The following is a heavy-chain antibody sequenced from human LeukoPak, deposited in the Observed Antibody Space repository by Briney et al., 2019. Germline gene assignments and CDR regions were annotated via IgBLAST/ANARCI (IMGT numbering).Heavy chain of an antibody. CDR2: ISYDGSNK. J-gene: IGHJ4*02. Sequence: GGSLRLSCAASGFTFSSYGMHWVRQAPGKGLEWVAVISYDGSNKYYADSVKGRFTISRDNAKNSLYLQMNSLRAEDTAVYYCARTSGSYPYFDYWGQGTLVTVSS. CDR3: ARTSGSYPYFDY. CDR1: GFTFSSYG. V-gene: IGHV3-30*12. D-gene: IGHD1-26*01.